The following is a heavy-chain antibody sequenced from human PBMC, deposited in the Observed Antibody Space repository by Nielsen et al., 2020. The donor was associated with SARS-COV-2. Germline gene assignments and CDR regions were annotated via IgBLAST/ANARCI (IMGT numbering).Heavy chain of an antibody. CDR3: ARGGYSSNWAFDY. CDR1: GFTFSSYS. V-gene: IGHV3-74*01. J-gene: IGHJ4*02. CDR2: IKSDGTKT. Sequence: GESLKISCAASGFTFSSYSMHWVRQGPGKGLVWVSHIKSDGTKTTYADSVKGRFTISRDNSKSTLYLQINSLRPDDTAMYYCARGGYSSNWAFDYWGQGSLVTVSS. D-gene: IGHD6-13*01.